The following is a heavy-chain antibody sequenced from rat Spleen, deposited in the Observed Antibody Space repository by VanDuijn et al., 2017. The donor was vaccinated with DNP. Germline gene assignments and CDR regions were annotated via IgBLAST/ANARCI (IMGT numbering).Heavy chain of an antibody. CDR3: AKGLTEDY. D-gene: IGHD1-11*01. CDR2: ISHDGGST. CDR1: GFTFTNYG. J-gene: IGHJ3*01. Sequence: EVQLVESGGGLVQPGRSMKLSCAASGFTFTNYGMAWVRQAPTKGLEWVASISHDGGSTYYRDSVKGRFTISRDNAKSSLYLQMDSLRSEDTATYYCAKGLTEDYWGQGTLVTVSS. V-gene: IGHV5-20*01.